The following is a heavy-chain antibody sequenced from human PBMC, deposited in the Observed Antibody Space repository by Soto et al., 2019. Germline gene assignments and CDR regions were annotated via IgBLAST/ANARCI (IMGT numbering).Heavy chain of an antibody. CDR2: ISGSGGST. Sequence: GGSLRLSCAASGFTFSSYAMSWVRQAPGKGLEWVSAISGSGGSTYYADSVKGRFTISRDNSKNTLYLQMNSLRAEDTGVYYCAKGMDIVVVVAATDGMDVWGQGTTVTVSS. CDR3: AKGMDIVVVVAATDGMDV. CDR1: GFTFSSYA. V-gene: IGHV3-23*01. J-gene: IGHJ6*02. D-gene: IGHD2-15*01.